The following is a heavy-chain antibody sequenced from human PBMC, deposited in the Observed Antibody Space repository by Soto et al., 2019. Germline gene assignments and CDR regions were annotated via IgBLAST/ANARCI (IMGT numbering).Heavy chain of an antibody. V-gene: IGHV3-11*01. CDR2: ISSGGSSI. Sequence: GGSLRLSYAASGFTFSDYYMTWIRQAPGKGLEWVSYISSGGSSIYYADSVKGRFTISRDNAKNSLYLQMNSLRAEDTAMYYCASLAIGTIIRGAPDFWGQGTLVTVSS. CDR3: ASLAIGTIIRGAPDF. CDR1: GFTFSDYY. J-gene: IGHJ4*02. D-gene: IGHD3-10*01.